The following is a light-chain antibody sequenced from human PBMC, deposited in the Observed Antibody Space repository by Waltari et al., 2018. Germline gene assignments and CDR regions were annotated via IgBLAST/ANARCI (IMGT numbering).Light chain of an antibody. CDR1: SSDVGGYNY. CDR3: SSYTSSNTLG. CDR2: DVS. J-gene: IGLJ1*01. V-gene: IGLV2-14*03. Sequence: QSALTQPASVSGSPGQSITISCTGTSSDVGGYNYVSWYQQHPGKAPKLMIYDVSNRTSGVSNRFSGSKSGNTASLTISGLQAEDEADYYCSSYTSSNTLGFGTGTKVTVL.